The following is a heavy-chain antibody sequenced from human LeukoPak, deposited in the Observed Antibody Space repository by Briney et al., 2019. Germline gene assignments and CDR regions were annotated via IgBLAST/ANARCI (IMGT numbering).Heavy chain of an antibody. CDR2: IYSGGST. J-gene: IGHJ4*02. CDR3: ARDYYASSGYSFDY. D-gene: IGHD3-22*01. V-gene: IGHV3-66*01. CDR1: GFTVSSNY. Sequence: GGSLRLSCAASGFTVSSNYMSWVRQAPGKGLEWVSVIYSGGSTYYADSVKGRFTISRDTSKNTLYLQMNSLRAEDTAVYYCARDYYASSGYSFDYWGQGTLVTVSS.